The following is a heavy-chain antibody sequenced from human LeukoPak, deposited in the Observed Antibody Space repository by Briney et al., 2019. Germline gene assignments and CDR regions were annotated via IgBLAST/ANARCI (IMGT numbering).Heavy chain of an antibody. J-gene: IGHJ4*02. CDR2: ISYDGSNK. V-gene: IGHV3-30*04. Sequence: GGSLRLSCAASGFTLSSYAMHWVRQAPGKGLEWVAVISYDGSNKYYADSVKGRFTISRDNSKNTLYLQMNSLRAEDTAVYYCARGGSSGCFDYWGQGTLVTVSS. CDR1: GFTLSSYA. CDR3: ARGGSSGCFDY. D-gene: IGHD6-19*01.